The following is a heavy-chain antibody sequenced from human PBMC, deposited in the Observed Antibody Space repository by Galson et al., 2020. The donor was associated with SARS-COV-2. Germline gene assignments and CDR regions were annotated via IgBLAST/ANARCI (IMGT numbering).Heavy chain of an antibody. Sequence: ASVKVSCKVSGYTLPQLSMHWVRQAPGKGLEWMAGFDAEDGETIYAEKFKGRITMTEDRSTETAYLEVRSLTSGDTALYYCATDDPAQRHYPADLVHIWGQGTMVIVSA. CDR3: ATDDPAQRHYPADLVHI. D-gene: IGHD1-26*01. J-gene: IGHJ3*02. V-gene: IGHV1-24*01. CDR2: FDAEDGET. CDR1: GYTLPQLS.